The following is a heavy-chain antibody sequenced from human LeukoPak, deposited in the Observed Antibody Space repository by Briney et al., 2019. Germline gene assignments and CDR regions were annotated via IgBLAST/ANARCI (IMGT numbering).Heavy chain of an antibody. J-gene: IGHJ5*02. CDR1: GGSFSSGGYY. V-gene: IGHV4-31*03. CDR3: ARVRDGDYGYIGFDP. CDR2: IYYSGRT. D-gene: IGHD4-17*01. Sequence: PSQTLSLTCTVSGGSFSSGGYYWSWIRQHPGKGLEWIGYIYYSGRTYYNPSLKSRVTISVDTSKNQFSLKLSSVTAADTAVYHCARVRDGDYGYIGFDPWGQGTLVTVSS.